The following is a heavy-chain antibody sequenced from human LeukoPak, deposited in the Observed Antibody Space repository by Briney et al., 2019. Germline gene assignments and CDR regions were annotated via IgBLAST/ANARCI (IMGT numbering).Heavy chain of an antibody. J-gene: IGHJ4*02. CDR1: GYTFTSYD. CDR3: ARGGAIVGATKGPDY. V-gene: IGHV1-8*01. Sequence: RWASVKVSCKASGYTFTSYDINWVRQATGHGLEWMGWMNPNSGNTGYAQKFQGRVTMTRNTSISTAYMELSSLRSEDTAVYYCARGGAIVGATKGPDYWGQGTLVTVSS. CDR2: MNPNSGNT. D-gene: IGHD1-26*01.